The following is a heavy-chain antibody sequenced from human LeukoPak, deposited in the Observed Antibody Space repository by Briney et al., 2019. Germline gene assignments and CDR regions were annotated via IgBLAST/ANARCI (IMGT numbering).Heavy chain of an antibody. D-gene: IGHD3-22*01. J-gene: IGHJ4*02. V-gene: IGHV3-11*05. CDR2: ISSSTSYT. CDR1: GFTFRDYF. CDR3: ARERLYYDGSGYYYAF. Sequence: GGSLRLSCAASGFTFRDYFMSWIRQAPGKGLEWVSDISSSTSYTNYADSVKGRFTISRDNAKNSLYLQMNSLRAEDTAVYYCARERLYYDGSGYYYAFWGQGTLVTVSS.